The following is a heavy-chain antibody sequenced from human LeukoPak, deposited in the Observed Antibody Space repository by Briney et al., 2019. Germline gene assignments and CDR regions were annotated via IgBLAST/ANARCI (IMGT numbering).Heavy chain of an antibody. J-gene: IGHJ6*03. D-gene: IGHD6-19*01. V-gene: IGHV1-2*02. CDR3: AITEVRSGPSDYYYYMDV. Sequence: EASVKVSCKASGYTFTGYYIHWVRQAPGQGLEWMGWINPNSGGTNFAQKFQGRVTMTRDTSISTAYMELSSLRSDDTAVYYCAITEVRSGPSDYYYYMDVWGKGTTVTVSS. CDR1: GYTFTGYY. CDR2: INPNSGGT.